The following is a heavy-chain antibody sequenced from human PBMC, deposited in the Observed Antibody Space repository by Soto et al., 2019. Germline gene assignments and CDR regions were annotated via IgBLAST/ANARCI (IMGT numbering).Heavy chain of an antibody. CDR1: GGTFSSYA. J-gene: IGHJ6*02. D-gene: IGHD2-2*01. CDR3: ARDSGGYCISTSCQYYYYGMDV. Sequence: QVQLVQSGAEVKKPGSSVKVSCKASGGTFSSYAISWVRQAPGQGLEWMGGIIPIFGTANYAQKFQGRVTITADESTSTAYRELSSLRSEDTAVYYCARDSGGYCISTSCQYYYYGMDVWGQGTTVTVSS. CDR2: IIPIFGTA. V-gene: IGHV1-69*12.